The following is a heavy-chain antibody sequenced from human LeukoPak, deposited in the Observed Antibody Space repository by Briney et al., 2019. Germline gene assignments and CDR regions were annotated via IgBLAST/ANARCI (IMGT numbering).Heavy chain of an antibody. CDR2: IYYSGST. D-gene: IGHD3-10*01. CDR1: GGSITSSNYQ. Sequence: PSETLSLTCTVSGGSITSSNYQWGWIRQPPGKGLEWIGSIYYSGSTYYISSLKSRVTISVDVSKNQFSLKLSSVTAADTAVYYCARHGYYGSGYYFDYWGQGTLVTVSS. CDR3: ARHGYYGSGYYFDY. V-gene: IGHV4-39*01. J-gene: IGHJ4*02.